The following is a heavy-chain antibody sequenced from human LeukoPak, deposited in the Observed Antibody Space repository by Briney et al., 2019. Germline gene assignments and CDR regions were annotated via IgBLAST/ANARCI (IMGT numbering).Heavy chain of an antibody. J-gene: IGHJ4*02. CDR2: INPNNGGT. V-gene: IGHV1-2*02. D-gene: IGHD6-19*01. Sequence: ASVTVSFKASGYTFTGYYMHWVRLAPGQGLEWMGWINPNNGGTHYAQKFQGRVTMTRDTSITTSYMELSRLTSGDTAVYYCARDGSGWYPTSFHYWGQGPLVTVSS. CDR1: GYTFTGYY. CDR3: ARDGSGWYPTSFHY.